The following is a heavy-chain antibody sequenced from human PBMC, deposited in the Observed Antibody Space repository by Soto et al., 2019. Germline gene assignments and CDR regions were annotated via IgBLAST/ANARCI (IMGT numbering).Heavy chain of an antibody. Sequence: ASVKVSCKVSGYTLTELSMHWVRQAPGKGLEWMGGFDPEDGETIYAQKFQGRVTMTEDTSTDTAYMELSSLRSEDTAVYYCAKARVSSGWYENRFDPWGQVTLVTVYS. D-gene: IGHD6-19*01. CDR2: FDPEDGET. CDR3: AKARVSSGWYENRFDP. CDR1: GYTLTELS. J-gene: IGHJ5*02. V-gene: IGHV1-24*01.